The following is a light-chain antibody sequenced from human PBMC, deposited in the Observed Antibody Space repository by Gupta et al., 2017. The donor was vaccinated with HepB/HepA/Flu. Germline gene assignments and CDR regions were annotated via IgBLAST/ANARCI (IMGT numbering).Light chain of an antibody. V-gene: IGLV10-54*04. CDR3: SAWDNSISAWV. CDR1: SNNIGNQG. CDR2: RNN. Sequence: QAGLTQPPSVPKGLRQTATLTCTGNSNNIGNQGAAWRQQHQGHPPKLLTYRNNNRPSGISERFSASRSGNTASLTLTGLQPKAEADYYYSAWDNSISAWVFGGGTKLTVL. J-gene: IGLJ3*02.